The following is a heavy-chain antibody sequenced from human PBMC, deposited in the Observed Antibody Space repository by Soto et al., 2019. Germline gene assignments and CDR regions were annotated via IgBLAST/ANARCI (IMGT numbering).Heavy chain of an antibody. Sequence: QVQLQESGPGLVKPSQTLSLTCTVSGGSISSGDYYWSWIRQPPGKGLEWIGYIYYSGSTYYNPSLKSRVTISVDTSKNQFSLKLSSVTAADTAVYYCAREFISGGVSGHFDLWGRGTLVTVSS. V-gene: IGHV4-30-4*01. CDR2: IYYSGST. D-gene: IGHD3-10*01. CDR3: AREFISGGVSGHFDL. J-gene: IGHJ2*01. CDR1: GGSISSGDYY.